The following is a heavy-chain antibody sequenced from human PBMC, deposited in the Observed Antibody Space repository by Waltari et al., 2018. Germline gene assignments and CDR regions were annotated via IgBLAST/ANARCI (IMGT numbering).Heavy chain of an antibody. D-gene: IGHD6-19*01. J-gene: IGHJ4*02. CDR1: GYTFTSYD. CDR3: AREHSGWLNY. V-gene: IGHV1-8*01. Sequence: QVQLVQSGAEVKKPGASVKVSCKASGYTFTSYDIHWVRQATGQGLEWMGWMNPNSGNTGYAQKFQGRVTITTDESTSTAYMELSSLRSEDTAVYYCAREHSGWLNYWGQGTLVTVSS. CDR2: MNPNSGNT.